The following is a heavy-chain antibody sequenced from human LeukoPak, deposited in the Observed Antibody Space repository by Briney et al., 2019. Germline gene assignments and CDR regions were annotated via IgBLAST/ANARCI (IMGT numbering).Heavy chain of an antibody. CDR2: INPNSGGT. CDR1: GYTFTGYY. Sequence: ASVKVSCKASGYTFTGYYMHWVRQAPGQGLEWMGWINPNSGGTNYAQKFQGRVTMTRDTSISTAYMELSRLRSDDTAVYYCARPMRLSSSWPYYYYGMDVWGQGTTVTVSS. CDR3: ARPMRLSSSWPYYYYGMDV. D-gene: IGHD6-13*01. V-gene: IGHV1-2*02. J-gene: IGHJ6*02.